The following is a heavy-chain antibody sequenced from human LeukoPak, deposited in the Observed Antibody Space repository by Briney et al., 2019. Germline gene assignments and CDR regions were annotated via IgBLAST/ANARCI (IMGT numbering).Heavy chain of an antibody. D-gene: IGHD3-22*01. CDR1: GYTFTGYY. CDR2: INPNSGGT. Sequence: ASVKVSCKASGYTFTGYYMHWVRQAPGQGLEWMGWINPNSGGTNYAQKFQGRVTMTRDTSISTAYMELSRLRSDDTAVYYCARHVSGDYYDSSGPNTHDYYYGMDVWGQGTTVTVSS. V-gene: IGHV1-2*02. CDR3: ARHVSGDYYDSSGPNTHDYYYGMDV. J-gene: IGHJ6*02.